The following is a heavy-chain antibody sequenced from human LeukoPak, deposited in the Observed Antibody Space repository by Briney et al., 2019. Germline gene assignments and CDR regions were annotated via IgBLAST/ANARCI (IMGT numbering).Heavy chain of an antibody. J-gene: IGHJ4*02. CDR2: ISSSSSYI. V-gene: IGHV3-21*01. CDR1: GFTFSSYS. D-gene: IGHD3-10*01. Sequence: GGSLRLSCAASGFTFSSYSMNWVRQAPGKGLEWVSSISSSSSYIYYADSVKGRFTISRDNAKNSLYLQMNSLRAEDTAVYYCASNYGSSLYFDYWGQGTLVTVSS. CDR3: ASNYGSSLYFDY.